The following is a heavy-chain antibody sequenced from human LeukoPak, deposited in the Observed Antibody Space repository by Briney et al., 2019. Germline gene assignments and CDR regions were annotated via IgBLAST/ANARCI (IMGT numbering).Heavy chain of an antibody. V-gene: IGHV3-30*01. D-gene: IGHD3-10*01. CDR1: GFSFSGYS. CDR2: MSSDGGNQ. CDR3: AGGHASGSWLIDY. J-gene: IGHJ4*02. Sequence: GGSPRLSCAASGFSFSGYSMHWVRQAPGKGLEWVTFMSSDGGNQYHADSVKGRFTISRDNSKNALYMQMNSLRAEDTAVYHCAGGHASGSWLIDYWGLGTLVTVSS.